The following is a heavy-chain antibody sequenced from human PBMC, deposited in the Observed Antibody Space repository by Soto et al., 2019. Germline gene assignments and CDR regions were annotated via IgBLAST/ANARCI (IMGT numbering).Heavy chain of an antibody. Sequence: PGGSLRLSCAASGFSFSGYNMNWVRQAPGKGLEWVSSISGDSNYIYYADSVQGRFTISRDNAKNSVYLQMNSLRAEDTAVYYCARVVYFDRSAYGIWGQGKMVTVSS. D-gene: IGHD3-22*01. CDR2: ISGDSNYI. CDR1: GFSFSGYN. CDR3: ARVVYFDRSAYGI. V-gene: IGHV3-21*01. J-gene: IGHJ3*02.